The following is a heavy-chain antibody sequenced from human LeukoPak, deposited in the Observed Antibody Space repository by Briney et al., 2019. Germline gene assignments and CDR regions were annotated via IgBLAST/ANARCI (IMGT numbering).Heavy chain of an antibody. D-gene: IGHD6-19*01. V-gene: IGHV7-4-1*02. CDR3: ARIRPLAVAGSNWFDP. CDR1: GCTFTSYA. J-gene: IGHJ5*02. CDR2: INTNTGNP. Sequence: GASVKVSCKASGCTFTSYAMNWVRQAPGQGLEWMGWINTNTGNPTYAQGFTGRFVFSLDTSVSTAYLQISSLKAEDTAVYYCARIRPLAVAGSNWFDPWGQGTLVTVSS.